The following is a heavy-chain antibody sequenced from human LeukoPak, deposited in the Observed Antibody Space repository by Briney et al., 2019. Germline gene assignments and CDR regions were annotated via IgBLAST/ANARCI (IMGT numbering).Heavy chain of an antibody. Sequence: GGSLRLSCAASGFTFSSYTMNWVRQAPGKGLEWVSSISSHGTYIFYADSVKGRFTISRDNAKNSLYLQMNSLRAEDTAVYYCAGVGATTSFDYWGQGTLVTVSS. CDR2: ISSHGTYI. D-gene: IGHD1-26*01. CDR3: AGVGATTSFDY. CDR1: GFTFSSYT. J-gene: IGHJ4*02. V-gene: IGHV3-21*01.